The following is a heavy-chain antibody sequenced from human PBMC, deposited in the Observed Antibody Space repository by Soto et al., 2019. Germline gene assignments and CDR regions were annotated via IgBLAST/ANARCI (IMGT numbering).Heavy chain of an antibody. J-gene: IGHJ4*02. V-gene: IGHV4-4*02. CDR3: AGRPEIHPR. D-gene: IGHD1-26*01. Sequence: QVHLQESGPGLVKPSETLSLTCAISGGSTSSSDWWTWVRQPPGEGLEWIGEIHRDGVTNYNASLKTRLTISLDQSRTQFSLSLTSVTAPNAAVYFCAGRPEIHPRWGQGILVPVSS. CDR2: IHRDGVT. CDR1: GGSTSSSDW.